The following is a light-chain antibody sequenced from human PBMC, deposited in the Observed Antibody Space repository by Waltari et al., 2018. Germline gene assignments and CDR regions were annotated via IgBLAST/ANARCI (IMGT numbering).Light chain of an antibody. V-gene: IGLV7-46*01. CDR1: TGAVPSSHS. J-gene: IGLJ3*02. CDR2: EAS. Sequence: QAVVTQEPSLPVSPGGTVTPPCCPSTGAVPSSHSPYWFQQKPGQAPRTLIFEASNKHSWTPARFSGSLLGGKAALTLSGAQPEDEAEYYCLLSYSGARVFGGGTKLTVL. CDR3: LLSYSGARV.